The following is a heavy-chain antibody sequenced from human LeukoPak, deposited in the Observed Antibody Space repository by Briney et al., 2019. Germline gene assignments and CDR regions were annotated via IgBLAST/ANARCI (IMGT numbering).Heavy chain of an antibody. Sequence: SETLSLTCAVYGGSFSGYYWSWIRQPPGKGLEWIGEINHSGSTNYNPSLKSRVTISVDTSKKQFSLKLSSVTAADTAVYYCARLSRRSPLTHDYWGQGTLVTVSS. CDR1: GGSFSGYY. CDR2: INHSGST. J-gene: IGHJ4*02. V-gene: IGHV4-34*01. CDR3: ARLSRRSPLTHDY.